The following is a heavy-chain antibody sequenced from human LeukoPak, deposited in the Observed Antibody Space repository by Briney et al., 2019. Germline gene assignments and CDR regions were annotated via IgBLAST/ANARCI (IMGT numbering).Heavy chain of an antibody. D-gene: IGHD6-13*01. CDR2: IYWNDDK. CDR1: GFSLRTRGVG. V-gene: IGHV2-5*01. CDR3: AHRGGYSSSWYATHFDY. Sequence: SGPTLVNPTQTLTLTCTFSGFSLRTRGVGVGWIRQPPGEALEWLALIYWNDDKRYSPSLKSRLTITKDTSKNQVVLTMTNTDPVDTATYYCAHRGGYSSSWYATHFDYWGQGTLVAVSS. J-gene: IGHJ4*02.